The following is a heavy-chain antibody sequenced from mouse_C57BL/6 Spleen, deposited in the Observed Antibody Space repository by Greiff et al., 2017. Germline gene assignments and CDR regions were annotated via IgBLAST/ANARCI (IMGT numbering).Heavy chain of an antibody. J-gene: IGHJ1*03. Sequence: QVQLQQPGAELVMPGASVKLSCKASGYTFTSYWMHWVKQRPGQGLEWIGEIDPSDSYTNYNQKFKGKSTLTVDKSSSTAYMQLSSLPSEDAAVYYCARLHYGSCYGYFDVWGTGTTVTVSS. V-gene: IGHV1-69*01. CDR2: IDPSDSYT. CDR1: GYTFTSYW. D-gene: IGHD1-1*01. CDR3: ARLHYGSCYGYFDV.